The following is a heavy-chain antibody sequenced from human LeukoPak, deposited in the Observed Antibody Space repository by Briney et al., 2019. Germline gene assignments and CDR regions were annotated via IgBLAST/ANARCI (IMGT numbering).Heavy chain of an antibody. Sequence: SETLSLTCTVSGGSISSYYWSWIRQPPGKGLEWIGYIYYSGGTNYNPSLKSRVTISVDTSKNQFSLKLSSVTAADTAVYYCARHAPYYDFWSGLCYFDYWGQGTLVTVSS. V-gene: IGHV4-59*08. CDR1: GGSISSYY. D-gene: IGHD3-3*01. J-gene: IGHJ4*02. CDR2: IYYSGGT. CDR3: ARHAPYYDFWSGLCYFDY.